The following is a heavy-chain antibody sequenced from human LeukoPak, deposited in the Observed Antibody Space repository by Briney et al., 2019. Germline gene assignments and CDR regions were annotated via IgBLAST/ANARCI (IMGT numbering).Heavy chain of an antibody. CDR2: IHHSGSA. CDR1: GGSISSSNW. Sequence: PSGTLSLTCAVSGGSISSSNWWSWVRQPPGKGLEWIGEIHHSGSANYNPSLKSRLTLSVDKPRNQFSLRLSSVTAADTAVYYCARDIPMVPFAYWGQGTLVTVSS. CDR3: ARDIPMVPFAY. D-gene: IGHD3-10*01. J-gene: IGHJ4*02. V-gene: IGHV4-4*02.